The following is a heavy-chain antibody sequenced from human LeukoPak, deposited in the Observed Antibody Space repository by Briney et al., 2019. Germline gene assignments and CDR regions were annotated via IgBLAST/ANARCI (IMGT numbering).Heavy chain of an antibody. Sequence: PGGSLRLSCAASGFTFSSYWMHWVRQAPGKGLVWVSRINSDGNSTSYADSVKGRFTISRDNAKNTLYLQMNSLRAEDTAVYYCARVAVRGARGPDYYYGMDVWGQGTTVTVSS. J-gene: IGHJ6*02. D-gene: IGHD3-10*01. CDR1: GFTFSSYW. CDR2: INSDGNST. CDR3: ARVAVRGARGPDYYYGMDV. V-gene: IGHV3-74*01.